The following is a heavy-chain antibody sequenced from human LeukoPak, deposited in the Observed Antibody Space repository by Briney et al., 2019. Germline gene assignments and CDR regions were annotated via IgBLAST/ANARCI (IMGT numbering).Heavy chain of an antibody. CDR3: ARAYWDYDFWSGYSNDAFDI. Sequence: ASVKVSCKASGYTFTGYYIHWVRQAPGQGLEWMGRINPNSGGTNYAQKFKGRVTMTRDTSISTAYMELSRLRSDDTAVYYCARAYWDYDFWSGYSNDAFDIWGQGTMVTVSS. CDR1: GYTFTGYY. V-gene: IGHV1-2*06. CDR2: INPNSGGT. J-gene: IGHJ3*02. D-gene: IGHD3-3*01.